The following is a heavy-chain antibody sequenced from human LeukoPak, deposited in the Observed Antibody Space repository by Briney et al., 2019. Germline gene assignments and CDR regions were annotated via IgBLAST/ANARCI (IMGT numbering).Heavy chain of an antibody. J-gene: IGHJ5*02. CDR3: ARGRGGLAMILPHWFDP. D-gene: IGHD3-22*01. Sequence: PSQTLSLTCSVSGVSINGGPYYWSWIRQFPGKGLEWIGYVYYSGSTYYNPSLQSRVTISVDTSKNQFSLKLSSVTAADTAVYYCARGRGGLAMILPHWFDPWGQGTLVTVSS. V-gene: IGHV4-31*03. CDR2: VYYSGST. CDR1: GVSINGGPYY.